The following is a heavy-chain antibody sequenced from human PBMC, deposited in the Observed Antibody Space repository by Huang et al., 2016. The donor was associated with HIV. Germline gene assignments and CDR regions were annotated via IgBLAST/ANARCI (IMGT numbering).Heavy chain of an antibody. V-gene: IGHV4-39*01. CDR1: GGSISGSRHY. CDR3: ARHAMDRGSLGANNWFDP. J-gene: IGHJ5*02. Sequence: QLQLQESGPGLVKPSETLSLTCSVSGGSISGSRHYLGWSRQPPGKGLEWIGSIYYNGTTYHKPSLKRRVTISVDTSKHEFSLKLRAVTAADSAVYYCARHAMDRGSLGANNWFDPWGQGTLVTVSS. CDR2: IYYNGTT. D-gene: IGHD1-26*01.